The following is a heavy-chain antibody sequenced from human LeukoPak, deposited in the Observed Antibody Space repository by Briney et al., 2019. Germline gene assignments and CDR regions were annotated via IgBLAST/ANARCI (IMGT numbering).Heavy chain of an antibody. V-gene: IGHV1-46*01. CDR2: INPSGGNA. CDR3: ARSSISGTGYFDY. D-gene: IGHD1-20*01. J-gene: IGHJ4*02. CDR1: RYTFTTYY. Sequence: ASVKVSCKASRYTFTTYYMHWVRQAPGQGLEWLGIINPSGGNAAYAQNFQGRVTMTRDTSTSTVYMEQSNLKSEDTAVYYCARSSISGTGYFDYWGQGTLVTVSS.